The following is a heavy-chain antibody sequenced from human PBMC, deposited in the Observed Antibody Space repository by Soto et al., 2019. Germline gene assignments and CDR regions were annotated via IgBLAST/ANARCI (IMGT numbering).Heavy chain of an antibody. D-gene: IGHD3-10*01. CDR1: GGSISSYY. CDR2: IYYSGST. J-gene: IGHJ6*02. Sequence: PEKLRDTYTVSGGSISSYYWSWIRQPPGKGLEWIGYIYYSGSTNYNPSLKSRVTISVDTSKNQFSLKLSSVTAADTAVYYCARFYGRNLGSQKNYYGMDVLCQCHTVT. CDR3: ARFYGRNLGSQKNYYGMDV. V-gene: IGHV4-59*01.